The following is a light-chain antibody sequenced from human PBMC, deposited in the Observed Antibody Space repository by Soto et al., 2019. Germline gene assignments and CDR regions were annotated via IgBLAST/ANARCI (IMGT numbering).Light chain of an antibody. Sequence: QPVLTQPASVSGSPGQSITISCTGTSRDVGGYNYVSWYQQHPGEVPKLMIYEVIKRPSGISDRFSGSKSGNTASLTISGLQAEDEADYYCSAYTHSNTVIFGGGTKLTVL. CDR1: SRDVGGYNY. V-gene: IGLV2-14*03. CDR3: SAYTHSNTVI. J-gene: IGLJ2*01. CDR2: EVI.